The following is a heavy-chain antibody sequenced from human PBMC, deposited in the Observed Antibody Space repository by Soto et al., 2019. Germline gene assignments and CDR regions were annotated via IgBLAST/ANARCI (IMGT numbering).Heavy chain of an antibody. V-gene: IGHV4-30-2*01. J-gene: IGHJ5*02. CDR3: ARHPERIAQIGWFDP. D-gene: IGHD6-13*01. CDR2: IYHSGST. CDR1: GGSICRGGYS. Sequence: SETLSLTCAVSGGSICRGGYSWCWIRQPPGKGLEWIGYIYHSGSTYYNPSLKSRVTISRDNAKNSLYLQMNSLRAEDTAVYYRARHPERIAQIGWFDPWGQGNLVTVS.